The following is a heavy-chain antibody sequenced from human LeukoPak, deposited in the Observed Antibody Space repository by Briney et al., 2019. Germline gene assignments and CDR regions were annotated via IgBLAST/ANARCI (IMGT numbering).Heavy chain of an antibody. D-gene: IGHD6-13*01. V-gene: IGHV4-39*07. CDR3: ARSEYIAAANN. Sequence: SETLSLTCTVSGGSISSSSYYWGWIRQAPGKGLECIGIIYYSGSTHYNPSLKSRVTISVDKSKNQFSLKLSSVTVADTAVYYCARSEYIAAANNWGQGTLVTVSS. J-gene: IGHJ4*02. CDR2: IYYSGST. CDR1: GGSISSSSYY.